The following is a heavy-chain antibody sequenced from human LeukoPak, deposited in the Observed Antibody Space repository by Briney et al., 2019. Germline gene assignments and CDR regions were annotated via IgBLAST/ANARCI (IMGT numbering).Heavy chain of an antibody. CDR1: GFTFDDYG. J-gene: IGHJ3*02. CDR3: AKGVSGYYYADDAFDI. CDR2: INWNGGST. D-gene: IGHD3-22*01. Sequence: PGGSLRLSCAASGFTFDDYGMSWVRQAPGKGLEWVSGINWNGGSTGYADSVKGRFTISRDSSKNTLCLQMNSLRAEDTAIYYCAKGVSGYYYADDAFDIWGQGTMVTVSS. V-gene: IGHV3-20*04.